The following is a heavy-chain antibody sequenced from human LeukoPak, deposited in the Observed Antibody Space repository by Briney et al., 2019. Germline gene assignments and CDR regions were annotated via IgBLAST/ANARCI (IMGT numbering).Heavy chain of an antibody. CDR3: AKDQTDSSGPDY. CDR1: GFTFSSYG. CDR2: ISYDGSNK. V-gene: IGHV3-30*18. Sequence: GGSLRLSCAASGFTFSSYGMHWVRQAPGKGLEWVAVISYDGSNKYYADSVKGRFTISRDNSKNTLYLQMNSLRAEDTAVYYCAKDQTDSSGPDYWGQGTLVTVSS. D-gene: IGHD3-22*01. J-gene: IGHJ4*02.